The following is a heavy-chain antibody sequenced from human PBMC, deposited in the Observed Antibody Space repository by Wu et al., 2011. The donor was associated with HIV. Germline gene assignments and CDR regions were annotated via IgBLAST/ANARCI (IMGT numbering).Heavy chain of an antibody. Sequence: QVQLVQSGAEVKKPGSSVKISCKASGNTFNAINWLRQAPGQGLEWMGGIIPLFGTTEYAHIFQGRVTITTDESTSTAYMRLSRLTSDDTAVYYCAREVVGTDLTYYYSYYMDVWGKGTTVTVSS. CDR3: AREVVGTDLTYYYSYYMDV. J-gene: IGHJ6*03. CDR2: IIPLFGTT. V-gene: IGHV1-69*01. D-gene: IGHD2-15*01. CDR1: GNTFNA.